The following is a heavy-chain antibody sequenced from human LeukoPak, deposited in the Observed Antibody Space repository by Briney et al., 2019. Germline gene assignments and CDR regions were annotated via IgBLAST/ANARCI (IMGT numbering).Heavy chain of an antibody. CDR3: AKDKYGPWGSNFDY. V-gene: IGHV3-30*18. D-gene: IGHD3-16*01. CDR1: EFTFSSYG. CDR2: ISYDENNK. Sequence: GRSLRLSCAASEFTFSSYGMHWVRQAPGKGLEWVAVISYDENNKYYADSVKGRFTISRDNSKNTLYLQMNSLRAEDTAVYYCAKDKYGPWGSNFDYWGQGTLVTVSS. J-gene: IGHJ4*02.